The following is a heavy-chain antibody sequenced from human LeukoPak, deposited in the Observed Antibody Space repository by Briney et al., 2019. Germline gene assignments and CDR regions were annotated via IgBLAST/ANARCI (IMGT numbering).Heavy chain of an antibody. Sequence: VASMKVSCKASGYTFTGYYLNWVRQAPGQGLEWMGWINPNSGVTNYAQKFQGRVTMTRDTSISTAYMEVSRLRSDDTAVYYCARGLGYSEDYWGQGTLVTVSS. CDR2: INPNSGVT. CDR1: GYTFTGYY. CDR3: ARGLGYSEDY. J-gene: IGHJ4*02. V-gene: IGHV1-2*02. D-gene: IGHD2-15*01.